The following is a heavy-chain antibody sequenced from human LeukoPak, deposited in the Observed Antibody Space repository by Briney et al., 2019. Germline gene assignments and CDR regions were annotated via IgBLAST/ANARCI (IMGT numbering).Heavy chain of an antibody. CDR1: GFAFSSYW. J-gene: IGHJ2*01. CDR2: ISSDGSST. CDR3: ARGSSGNSYYLYFDL. V-gene: IGHV3-74*01. Sequence: GGFLRLSCAASGFAFSSYWMHWVRQAPGKGLVWISRISSDGSSTTYADSVKGRLTISRDNARNTLHLQMNSLSAEDMAVYYCARGSSGNSYYLYFDLWGRGTLVTVSS. D-gene: IGHD1-26*01.